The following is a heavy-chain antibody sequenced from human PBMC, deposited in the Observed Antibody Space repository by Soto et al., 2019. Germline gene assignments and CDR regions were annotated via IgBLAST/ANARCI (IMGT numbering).Heavy chain of an antibody. Sequence: QVQLQESGPGLVKPSQTLSLTCTVSGGSISSGDXYWSWIRQHPGKGLEWIGYIYYSGSTYYNPSLKSRVTISVDTSKNQFSLKLXSVTAADTAVYYCARWWSGSRQGFDPWGQGTLVTVSS. CDR1: GGSISSGDXY. CDR3: ARWWSGSRQGFDP. J-gene: IGHJ5*02. D-gene: IGHD3-3*01. V-gene: IGHV4-31*03. CDR2: IYYSGST.